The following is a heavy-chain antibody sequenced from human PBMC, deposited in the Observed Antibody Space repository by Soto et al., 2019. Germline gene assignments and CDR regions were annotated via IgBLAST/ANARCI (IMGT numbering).Heavy chain of an antibody. Sequence: GESLKISCKGSGSSFTSYWIGWVRQMPGKGLEWMGIIYPGDSDTRYSPSFQGQVTISADKSISTAYLQWSSLKASDTAMYYCARYSSSWSSTNRYFDYWGQGTLVTVSS. CDR1: GSSFTSYW. CDR3: ARYSSSWSSTNRYFDY. J-gene: IGHJ4*02. V-gene: IGHV5-51*01. D-gene: IGHD6-13*01. CDR2: IYPGDSDT.